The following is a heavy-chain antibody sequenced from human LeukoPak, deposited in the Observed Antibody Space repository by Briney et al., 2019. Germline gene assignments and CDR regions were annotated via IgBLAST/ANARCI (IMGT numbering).Heavy chain of an antibody. CDR2: ISYDGGNK. CDR3: ARGLYYYDSSGPYRY. V-gene: IGHV3-30*19. D-gene: IGHD3-22*01. Sequence: PGGSLRLSCEASGFTFSSFGMHWVRQAPGKGLEWVAVISYDGGNKYYADSVKGRFTISRDNSKNTLYLQMNSLRAEDTAVYYCARGLYYYDSSGPYRYWGQGTLVTVSS. J-gene: IGHJ4*02. CDR1: GFTFSSFG.